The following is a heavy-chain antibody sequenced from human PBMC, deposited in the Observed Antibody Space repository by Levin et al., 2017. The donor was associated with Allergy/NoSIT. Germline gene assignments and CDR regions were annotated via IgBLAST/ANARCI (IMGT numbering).Heavy chain of an antibody. CDR2: IYSSGSA. CDR3: ARAEVGSEH. CDR1: GGSISSGSYY. D-gene: IGHD3-10*01. Sequence: SETLSLTCKVSGGSISSGSYYWSWIRQPAAKGLEWIGRIYSSGSANYNPSLKSRVTISVDTSKNQFSLKLSSGTAADTAVYYCARAEVGSEHWGQGTLVTVSS. V-gene: IGHV4-61*02. J-gene: IGHJ4*02.